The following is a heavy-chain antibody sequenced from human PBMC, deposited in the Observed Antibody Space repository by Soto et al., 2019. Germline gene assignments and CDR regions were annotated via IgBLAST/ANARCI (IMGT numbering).Heavy chain of an antibody. J-gene: IGHJ6*02. CDR1: GGTFSSYA. CDR3: ARDWQEMATLEDGMDV. Sequence: QVQLVQSGAEVKKPGSSVNVSCKASGGTFSSYAISWVRQAPGQGLEWMGGIIPIFGTANYAQKFQGRVTITADESTSTAYMELSSLRSEDTAVYYCARDWQEMATLEDGMDVWGQGTTVTVSS. D-gene: IGHD5-12*01. V-gene: IGHV1-69*12. CDR2: IIPIFGTA.